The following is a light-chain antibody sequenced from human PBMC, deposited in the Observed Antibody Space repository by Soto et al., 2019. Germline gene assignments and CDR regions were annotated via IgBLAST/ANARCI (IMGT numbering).Light chain of an antibody. Sequence: QSVLTQPPSVSGAPGQRVTISCTGSGSTFGAGYDVHWYQQLPGTAPKLLIYDNSNRPSGVPDRFSGSKSGTSASLAISGLQAEDEADYYCAAWDDSLSGLVFGTGTKLTVL. CDR1: GSTFGAGYD. J-gene: IGLJ1*01. V-gene: IGLV1-40*01. CDR2: DNS. CDR3: AAWDDSLSGLV.